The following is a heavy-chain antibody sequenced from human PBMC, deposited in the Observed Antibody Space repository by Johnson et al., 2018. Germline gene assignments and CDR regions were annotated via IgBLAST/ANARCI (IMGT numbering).Heavy chain of an antibody. Sequence: EVRLGESGAEVKKPGESLKISCKGSGYDFTNFWIAWVRQMPGKGLEWMGIIYPGDSDTRSSPSFQAQVTISTDKSISTAYLQWSSLKASDTAMYYWARQTTAIDAFDIWGQGTMVTVSS. CDR2: IYPGDSDT. V-gene: IGHV5-51*01. J-gene: IGHJ3*02. CDR1: GYDFTNFW. CDR3: ARQTTAIDAFDI. D-gene: IGHD4-17*01.